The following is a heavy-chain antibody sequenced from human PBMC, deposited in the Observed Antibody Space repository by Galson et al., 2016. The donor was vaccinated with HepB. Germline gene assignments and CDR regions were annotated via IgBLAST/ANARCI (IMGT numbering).Heavy chain of an antibody. Sequence: SLRLSCAASGFTFSDYAMHWVRQAPGKGLEWVSLTWPDGSQKYYADSVKGRFTISRDNSKNTVSLEMNSLRAEDPAIYYCAIGDVGSTPGRFFDYWGQGTLVTVSS. CDR2: TWPDGSQK. CDR1: GFTFSDYA. CDR3: AIGDVGSTPGRFFDY. J-gene: IGHJ4*01. D-gene: IGHD5/OR15-5a*01. V-gene: IGHV3-33*03.